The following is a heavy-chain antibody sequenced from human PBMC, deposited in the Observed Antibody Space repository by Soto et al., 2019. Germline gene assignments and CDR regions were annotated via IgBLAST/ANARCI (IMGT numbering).Heavy chain of an antibody. Sequence: ASVKVSCKASGYTFTDYHIHWVRQAPGQGLEFMGWINANNGGAGSAQQFQGRVAVTRDTSITTVYMELSNLRSDDTAVYYCAREGGSETLQPSYNWFDTWGQGTLVTVSS. J-gene: IGHJ5*02. CDR3: AREGGSETLQPSYNWFDT. CDR2: INANNGGA. D-gene: IGHD6-25*01. CDR1: GYTFTDYH. V-gene: IGHV1-2*02.